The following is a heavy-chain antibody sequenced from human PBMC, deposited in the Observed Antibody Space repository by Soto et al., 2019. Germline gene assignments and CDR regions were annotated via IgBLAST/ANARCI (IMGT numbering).Heavy chain of an antibody. J-gene: IGHJ4*02. CDR3: ARTEWIQLWFDY. V-gene: IGHV4-31*03. CDR2: IYYSGIS. D-gene: IGHD5-18*01. CDR1: GASISSGGNS. Sequence: QVQLLGSAPGLVKPSQTLSLICNVSGASISSGGNSWSWIRQRPGGGLEWLGFIYYSGISHYNPSLKSRATISVDTSKNQFSLKLISVTAADTAVYYCARTEWIQLWFDYWGQGALVTVS.